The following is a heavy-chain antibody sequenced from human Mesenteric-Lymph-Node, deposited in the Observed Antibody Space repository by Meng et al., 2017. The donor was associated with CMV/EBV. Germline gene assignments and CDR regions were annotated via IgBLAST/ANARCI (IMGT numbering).Heavy chain of an antibody. D-gene: IGHD3-10*01. Sequence: QLQLQESGPGLVKPSETLSLTCTVSGGSISSISYYWGWIRQPPGKGLEWIGSIYYSGSTYYNPSLKSRVTISVDTSKNQFSLKLSSVTAADTAVYYWARPHYYGSGSSPWFDPWGQGTLVTVSS. CDR3: ARPHYYGSGSSPWFDP. V-gene: IGHV4-39*01. CDR2: IYYSGST. CDR1: GGSISSISYY. J-gene: IGHJ5*02.